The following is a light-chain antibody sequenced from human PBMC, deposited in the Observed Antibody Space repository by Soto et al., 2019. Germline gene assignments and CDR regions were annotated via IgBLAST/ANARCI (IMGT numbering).Light chain of an antibody. J-gene: IGLJ1*01. CDR2: DVR. CDR3: SSYTSSGTYV. CDR1: SSDVGCYNY. V-gene: IGLV2-14*03. Sequence: QSALTQPASVSGSPGQSITISCTGTSSDVGCYNYVSWYQQHPGKAPKLMIYDVRNRPSGVSNRFSGSKSGNTASLTISGLQAEDEADYYCSSYTSSGTYVFGAGTKLTVL.